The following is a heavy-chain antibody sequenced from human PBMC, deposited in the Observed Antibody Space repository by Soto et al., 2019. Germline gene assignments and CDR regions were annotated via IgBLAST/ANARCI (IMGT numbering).Heavy chain of an antibody. V-gene: IGHV1-69*06. CDR1: GGTFRSYA. Sequence: SVKVSCKASGGTFRSYAISWVRQAPGQGIEWMGGIIPIFGTANYAQKFQGRVTITADKSTSTAYMELSSVRSEGTAVYYCVTRPCAYYSGGSCYPRHEFDPWGQGTLVTVSS. D-gene: IGHD2-15*01. CDR3: VTRPCAYYSGGSCYPRHEFDP. CDR2: IIPIFGTA. J-gene: IGHJ5*02.